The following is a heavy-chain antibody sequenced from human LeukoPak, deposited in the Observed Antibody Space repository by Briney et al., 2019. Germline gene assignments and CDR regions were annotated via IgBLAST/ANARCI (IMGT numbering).Heavy chain of an antibody. D-gene: IGHD6-13*01. CDR2: INTNTGNP. J-gene: IGHJ6*03. V-gene: IGHV7-4-1*02. CDR1: GYTFTGYY. Sequence: VASVKVSCKASGYTFTGYYMHWVRQAPGQGLEWMGWINTNTGNPTYAQGFTGRFVFSLDTSVSTAYLQISSLKAEDTAVYYCARGASSSWYFNFSYYYYYYYYMDVWGKGTTVTVSS. CDR3: ARGASSSWYFNFSYYYYYYYYMDV.